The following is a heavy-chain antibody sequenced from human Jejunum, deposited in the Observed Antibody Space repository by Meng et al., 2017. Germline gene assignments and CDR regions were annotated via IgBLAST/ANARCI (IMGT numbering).Heavy chain of an antibody. D-gene: IGHD2-15*01. CDR3: VCGGLTGY. CDR2: ITNDGTGT. Sequence: GGSLNLSCAASGFSFSSYSMFWVRQPPGKGLLSVSRITNDGTGTLYADSVKGRFTISRDNAKSTLYLQMNSLRAEDTAIYFCVCGGLTGYWGQGALVTVSS. CDR1: GFSFSSYS. J-gene: IGHJ4*02. V-gene: IGHV3-74*01.